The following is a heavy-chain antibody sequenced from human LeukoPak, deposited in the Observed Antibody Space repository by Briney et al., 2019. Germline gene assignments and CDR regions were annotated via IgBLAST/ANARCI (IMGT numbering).Heavy chain of an antibody. J-gene: IGHJ4*02. CDR3: ARDGGYYYDSSGYYRD. Sequence: PSETLSLTCTVSGASISSGSHYWTWIRQPAGKGLEWIGRIFTTGSTNYNSALKRRVTILLDTSKNQVSLELSSVTAADTAVYYCARDGGYYYDSSGYYRDWGQGTLVTVSS. CDR2: IFTTGST. V-gene: IGHV4-61*02. D-gene: IGHD3-22*01. CDR1: GASISSGSHY.